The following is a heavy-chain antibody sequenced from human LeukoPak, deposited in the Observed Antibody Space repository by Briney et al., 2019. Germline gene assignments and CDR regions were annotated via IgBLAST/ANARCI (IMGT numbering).Heavy chain of an antibody. J-gene: IGHJ4*02. Sequence: GGSLRLSCAASGFIFSDYYVSWIRQAPGKGLEWVSYISHSGSTIYYADSVKGRFTISRDNAKSSLYLQMNSLRAEDTAVYFCVWGNYRRFDFWGQGTLVTVSS. CDR1: GFIFSDYY. CDR3: VWGNYRRFDF. V-gene: IGHV3-11*01. D-gene: IGHD3-16*02. CDR2: ISHSGSTI.